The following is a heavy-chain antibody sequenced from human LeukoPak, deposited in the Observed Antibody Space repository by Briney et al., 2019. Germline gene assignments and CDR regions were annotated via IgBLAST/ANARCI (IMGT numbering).Heavy chain of an antibody. CDR1: GYTFTGYY. V-gene: IGHV1-2*02. Sequence: ASVTVSCTASGYTFTGYYMHWVRQAPGQGLEWMGWINPSSGGTNYAQKFKGRVTMTRDTSISTAYMELSRLRPGDTAGYYCAREHVGGAFDIWGQGTMVTVSS. D-gene: IGHD3-16*01. J-gene: IGHJ3*02. CDR2: INPSSGGT. CDR3: AREHVGGAFDI.